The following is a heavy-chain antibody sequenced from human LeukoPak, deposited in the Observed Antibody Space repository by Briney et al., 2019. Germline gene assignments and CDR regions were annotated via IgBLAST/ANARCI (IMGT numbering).Heavy chain of an antibody. V-gene: IGHV1-18*01. Sequence: ASVKVSCKASGYTFTSYGISWVRQAPGQGLEWMGWISAYNGNTNYAQKLQGRVTMTTDTSTSTAYMELRSLRSDDTAMYYCARSCLYCGGDYPLTALRVSTEYFQHWGQGTLVTVSS. CDR2: ISAYNGNT. J-gene: IGHJ1*01. CDR3: ARSCLYCGGDYPLTALRVSTEYFQH. D-gene: IGHD2-21*02. CDR1: GYTFTSYG.